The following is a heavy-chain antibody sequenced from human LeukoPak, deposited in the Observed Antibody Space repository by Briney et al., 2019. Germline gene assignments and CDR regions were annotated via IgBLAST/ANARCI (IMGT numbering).Heavy chain of an antibody. CDR3: ARIIPKAPVTHDY. D-gene: IGHD2-21*02. CDR1: KFTFSSYE. CDR2: ISTSGDTT. Sequence: PGGSLRLSCAASKFTFSSYEMNWVRQAPGKGLQWVSYISTSGDTTFYADSVKGRFTISRDNANNSLYIQMNSLRAEDTALYFCARIIPKAPVTHDYWGQGTLVTVSS. V-gene: IGHV3-48*03. J-gene: IGHJ4*02.